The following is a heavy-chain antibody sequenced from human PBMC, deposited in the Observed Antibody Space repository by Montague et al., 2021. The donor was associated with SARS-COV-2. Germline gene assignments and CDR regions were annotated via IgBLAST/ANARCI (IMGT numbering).Heavy chain of an antibody. V-gene: IGHV4-34*01. CDR2: INHSGST. Sequence: SETLSLTCAVYGGSFSGYYWSWIRQPPGKGLEWIGEINHSGSTNYNPSLKSRVTLSVDTSKNQFSLKLSSVTAADTAVYYCARGRRILLWFGELLSGGDYYGMDVWGQGTTVTVSS. CDR3: ARGRRILLWFGELLSGGDYYGMDV. CDR1: GGSFSGYY. J-gene: IGHJ6*02. D-gene: IGHD3-10*01.